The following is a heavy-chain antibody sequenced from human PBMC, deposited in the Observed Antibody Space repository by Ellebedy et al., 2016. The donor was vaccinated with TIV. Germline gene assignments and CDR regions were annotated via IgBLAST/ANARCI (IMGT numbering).Heavy chain of an antibody. J-gene: IGHJ4*02. Sequence: ASVKVSXKTSGYTFTDYFIHWVRQAPGQGLEWMGWISTKSGGTNYAQTFKGRITLTRDTSINTAYMELTGLRSDDTALYYCATDPLDYWGQGTLVTVSS. CDR1: GYTFTDYF. CDR2: ISTKSGGT. CDR3: ATDPLDY. V-gene: IGHV1-2*02.